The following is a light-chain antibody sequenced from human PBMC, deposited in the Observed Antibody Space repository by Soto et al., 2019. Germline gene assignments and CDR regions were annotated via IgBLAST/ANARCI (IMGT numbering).Light chain of an antibody. CDR1: SSNIGSNP. J-gene: IGLJ2*01. V-gene: IGLV1-44*01. Sequence: QSVLTQPPSASGTPGQRVTISWSGSSSNIGSNPVHWYQQLPGTAPKLLIHNNNQRPSRVPDRFSGSKSGTSASLAISGLQSEDEAEYYCASWDDSLSGVLFGGGTQLTVL. CDR2: NNN. CDR3: ASWDDSLSGVL.